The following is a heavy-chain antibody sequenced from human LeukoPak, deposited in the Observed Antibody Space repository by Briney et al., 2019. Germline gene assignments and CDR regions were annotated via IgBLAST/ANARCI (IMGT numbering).Heavy chain of an antibody. CDR2: IYSGGST. CDR1: GFPFRDYY. J-gene: IGHJ6*02. CDR3: ARVNWDDSYGMDV. D-gene: IGHD3-3*01. Sequence: GGSLRLSCAASGFPFRDYYMTWIRQAPGKGLEWVSVIYSGGSTYYADSVKGRFTISRDNSKNTLYLQMNSLRAEDTAVYYCARVNWDDSYGMDVWGQGTTVTVSS. V-gene: IGHV3-53*01.